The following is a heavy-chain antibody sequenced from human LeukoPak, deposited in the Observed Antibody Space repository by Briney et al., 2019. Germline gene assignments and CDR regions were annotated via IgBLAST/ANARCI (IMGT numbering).Heavy chain of an antibody. Sequence: PSETLSLTCTVSGGSISSYYWSWIRQPPGKGLEWIGYIYYSGSTNYNPSLKSRVTISVDTSKNQFSLKLSSVTAADTAMYYCARGLVGTTGEQNWFDPWGQGTLVTVSS. CDR3: ARGLVGTTGEQNWFDP. CDR1: GGSISSYY. J-gene: IGHJ5*02. CDR2: IYYSGST. D-gene: IGHD1-26*01. V-gene: IGHV4-59*12.